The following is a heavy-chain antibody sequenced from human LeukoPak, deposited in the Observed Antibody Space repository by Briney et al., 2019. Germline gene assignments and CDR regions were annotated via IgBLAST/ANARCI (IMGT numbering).Heavy chain of an antibody. D-gene: IGHD5-24*01. Sequence: GSLRLSCAASGFTFSSYWMSWVRQAPGKGLERVANIKQDGSEKYYVDSVKGRFTISRDNAKNSLYLQMNSLRAEDTAVYYCARMRWLQQPYYFDYWGQGTLVTVSS. CDR3: ARMRWLQQPYYFDY. CDR2: IKQDGSEK. J-gene: IGHJ4*02. CDR1: GFTFSSYW. V-gene: IGHV3-7*01.